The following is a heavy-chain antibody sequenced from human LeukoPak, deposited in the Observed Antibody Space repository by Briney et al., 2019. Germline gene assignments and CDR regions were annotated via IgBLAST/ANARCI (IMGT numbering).Heavy chain of an antibody. D-gene: IGHD6-19*01. CDR3: ARGSSGWFIFDY. V-gene: IGHV3-7*01. CDR1: GFTFTNHW. J-gene: IGHJ4*02. Sequence: GGSLRLSCVASGFTFTNHWMSWVRQAPGKGLEWVANIREDGFEKKYVDSVKGRFTVSRDNAKNSLYLQMNSLRAEDTAVYYCARGSSGWFIFDYWGQGTLVTVSS. CDR2: IREDGFEK.